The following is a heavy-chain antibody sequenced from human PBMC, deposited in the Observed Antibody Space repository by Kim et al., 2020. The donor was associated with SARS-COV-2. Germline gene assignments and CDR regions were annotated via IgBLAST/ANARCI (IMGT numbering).Heavy chain of an antibody. Sequence: ASVKVSCKASGYTLSSYLLNWVRQAPGKGLEWMGWLNTNTGVPTYAQDFTGRFVFSLDTSVNTAYLQISSLRSDDTAVYYCAREAIYDKSGFDSWGQGTLVSVSS. CDR1: GYTLSSYL. D-gene: IGHD3-22*01. CDR3: AREAIYDKSGFDS. V-gene: IGHV7-4-1*02. J-gene: IGHJ4*02. CDR2: LNTNTGVP.